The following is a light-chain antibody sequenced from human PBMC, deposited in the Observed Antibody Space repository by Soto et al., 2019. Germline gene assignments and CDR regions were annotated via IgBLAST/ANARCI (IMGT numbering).Light chain of an antibody. CDR3: KQYNNWPPST. V-gene: IGKV3-15*01. CDR1: QSVNTY. Sequence: VVNQSRGALCVSAEERAPLSWRASQSVNTYLAWYQQKPGQAPRLLIYGASTRATGIPARFSGSGSGTEFTLTISSLQSEDFAVYYCKQYNNWPPSTFGQGTRVEIK. CDR2: GAS. J-gene: IGKJ5*01.